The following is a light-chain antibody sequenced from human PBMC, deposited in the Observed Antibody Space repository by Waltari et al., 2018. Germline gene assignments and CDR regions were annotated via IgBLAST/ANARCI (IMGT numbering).Light chain of an antibody. V-gene: IGLV3-1*01. CDR1: KLGDKY. CDR2: QDI. Sequence: SYELIQPPSVSVSPGQTASITCSGDKLGDKYASWYQQKPGQSPVLVIYQDIKRPSGIPERFSGSNSGNTATLTISGTQAMDEADYYCQAWDSSTAVFGGGTKLTVL. J-gene: IGLJ2*01. CDR3: QAWDSSTAV.